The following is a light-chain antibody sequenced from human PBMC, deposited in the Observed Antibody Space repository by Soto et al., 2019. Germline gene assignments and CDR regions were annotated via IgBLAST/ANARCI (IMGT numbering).Light chain of an antibody. CDR1: QSVSSN. V-gene: IGKV3-15*01. CDR2: GAS. Sequence: EILMTQSPATLSVSPGERATLSCRASQSVSSNVAWYQQKPGQAPRLLIYGASTRATGIPARFSGSGSGTAFTLTISSLQSEDFAVYYCEQYNNWPPLTFGPGTKVDIK. CDR3: EQYNNWPPLT. J-gene: IGKJ3*01.